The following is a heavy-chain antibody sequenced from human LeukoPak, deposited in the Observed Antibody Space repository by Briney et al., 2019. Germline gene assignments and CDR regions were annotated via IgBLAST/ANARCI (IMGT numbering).Heavy chain of an antibody. CDR2: ISSTSIYI. CDR1: GFTFSSYT. V-gene: IGHV3-21*01. J-gene: IGHJ4*02. Sequence: GGSLRLSCAASGFTFSSYTMDWVRHAPGKRLEWVSSISSTSIYIYYTDSVKGRFTISRDNAKNSLYLQMNSLGADDTAVYYCAKEGRSTTPGFWGQGTLVTVSS. CDR3: AKEGRSTTPGF. D-gene: IGHD1-1*01.